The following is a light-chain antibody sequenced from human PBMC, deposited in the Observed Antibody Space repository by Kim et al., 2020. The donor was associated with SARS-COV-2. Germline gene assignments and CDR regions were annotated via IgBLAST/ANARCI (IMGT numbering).Light chain of an antibody. CDR2: GAS. CDR3: QKYNSAPWT. Sequence: ASVGDGVTITCRASQGINRDLAWYQQRPGKVPKLLIYGASTLQSGVPSRFSGGGSGTDFTFTISGLQPEDVATYYCQKYNSAPWTFGQGTKVDIK. V-gene: IGKV1-27*01. CDR1: QGINRD. J-gene: IGKJ1*01.